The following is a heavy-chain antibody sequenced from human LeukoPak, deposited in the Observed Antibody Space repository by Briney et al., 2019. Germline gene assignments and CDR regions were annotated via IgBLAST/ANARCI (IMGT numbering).Heavy chain of an antibody. CDR1: GYTFTSYD. CDR3: ARGHYESSGYYFDY. D-gene: IGHD3-22*01. Sequence: ASVKVSCKASGYTFTSYDINWVRQATGQGLEWMGWMNPNSGNTVYALKLQGRVTMTRNTSISTAYMDLSSLRSEDTAVHYCARGHYESSGYYFDYWGQGTLVTVSS. CDR2: MNPNSGNT. V-gene: IGHV1-8*01. J-gene: IGHJ4*02.